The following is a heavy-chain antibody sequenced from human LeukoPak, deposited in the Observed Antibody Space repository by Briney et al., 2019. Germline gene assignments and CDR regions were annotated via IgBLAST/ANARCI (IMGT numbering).Heavy chain of an antibody. J-gene: IGHJ6*02. D-gene: IGHD5-12*01. V-gene: IGHV3-30*18. CDR1: GFTFSSYG. CDR3: AKDGGPSGYDSYYYYGMDV. Sequence: GRSLRLSCAASGFTFSSYGMHWVRQAPGKGLEWVAVISYDGSNKYYADSVKGRFTISRDNSKNTLYLQMNSLRAEDTAVYYCAKDGGPSGYDSYYYYGMDVWGQGTTVTVSS. CDR2: ISYDGSNK.